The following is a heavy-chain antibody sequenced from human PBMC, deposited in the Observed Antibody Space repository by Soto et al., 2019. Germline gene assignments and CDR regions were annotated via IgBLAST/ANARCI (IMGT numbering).Heavy chain of an antibody. CDR3: ARSGYCSGSSCSYAFDI. CDR2: ISSSSSYI. J-gene: IGHJ3*02. Sequence: GGSLRLSCAASGFTFSSYSMNWVRQAPGKGLEWVSSISSSSSYIYYADSVKGRFTISRDNAKNSLYLQMNSLSAEDTAVYYCARSGYCSGSSCSYAFDIWGQGTMVTVSS. D-gene: IGHD2-15*01. V-gene: IGHV3-21*01. CDR1: GFTFSSYS.